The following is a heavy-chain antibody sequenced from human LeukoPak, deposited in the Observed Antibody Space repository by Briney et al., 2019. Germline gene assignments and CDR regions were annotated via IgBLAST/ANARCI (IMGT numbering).Heavy chain of an antibody. D-gene: IGHD3-10*01. Sequence: GGSLRLSCVDSGFTFTNAWMSWVRQAPGKGLQWIGRIKSKTDGETTNYAEPVRGRFTISRDDSKSAVYLQMNSLKIEDTAVYYCTTDLGTYYHGSQRLIPIDYWGQGTLVTVSS. CDR2: IKSKTDGETT. V-gene: IGHV3-15*01. CDR3: TTDLGTYYHGSQRLIPIDY. CDR1: GFTFTNAW. J-gene: IGHJ4*02.